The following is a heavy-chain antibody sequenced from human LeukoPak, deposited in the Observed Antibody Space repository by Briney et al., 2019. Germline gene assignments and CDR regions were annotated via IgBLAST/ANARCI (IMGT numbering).Heavy chain of an antibody. Sequence: GASVKVSCKASGFTFTSSAMQWVRPARGQRLEWIGWIVVGSGNTNYAQKFQERVTITRDMSTSTAYMELSSLRSEDTAVYYCAAGSGSYFHFDYWGQGTLVTVSS. CDR1: GFTFTSSA. V-gene: IGHV1-58*02. J-gene: IGHJ4*02. D-gene: IGHD1-26*01. CDR2: IVVGSGNT. CDR3: AAGSGSYFHFDY.